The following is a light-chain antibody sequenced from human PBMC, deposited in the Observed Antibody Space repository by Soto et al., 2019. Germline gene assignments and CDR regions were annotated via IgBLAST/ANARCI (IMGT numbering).Light chain of an antibody. CDR3: QQFQGT. V-gene: IGKV1-5*01. J-gene: IGKJ4*01. CDR2: GAS. Sequence: DIQMTQSPSTLSASVGDRVTITCRASQSISSWLAWYQQKPGKAPKLLIYGASSLESGVPSRFSGSGSGTEFTLTISSLQPDDFATYYCQQFQGTFGGGTKVEIK. CDR1: QSISSW.